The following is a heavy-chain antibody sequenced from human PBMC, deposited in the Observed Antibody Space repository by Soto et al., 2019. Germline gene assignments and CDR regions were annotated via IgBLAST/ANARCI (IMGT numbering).Heavy chain of an antibody. CDR2: ISAYNGNT. V-gene: IGHV1-18*01. CDR3: ARVVGALGHWFDP. D-gene: IGHD1-26*01. CDR1: GYNFNSYT. J-gene: IGHJ5*02. Sequence: QVQLVQSGAEVKKPGASVKVSCKASGYNFNSYTISWVRQAPGQGLEWMGRISAYNGNTNYAQKLQGRVTMTTDTSTCTAYMELRSLRSDDTAMYHCARVVGALGHWFDPWGQGTLVIVSS.